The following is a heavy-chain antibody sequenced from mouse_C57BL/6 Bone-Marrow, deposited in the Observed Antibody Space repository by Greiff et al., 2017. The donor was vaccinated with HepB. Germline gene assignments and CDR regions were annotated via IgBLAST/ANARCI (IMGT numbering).Heavy chain of an antibody. J-gene: IGHJ2*01. V-gene: IGHV5-4*01. D-gene: IGHD1-1*01. Sequence: VQLKESGGGLVKPGGSLKLSCAASGFTFSSYAMSWVRQTPEKRLEWVATISDGGSYTYYPDNVKGRFTISRDNAKNNLYLQMSHLKSEDTAMYYCARAIYYGSLDYWGQGTTLTVSS. CDR3: ARAIYYGSLDY. CDR2: ISDGGSYT. CDR1: GFTFSSYA.